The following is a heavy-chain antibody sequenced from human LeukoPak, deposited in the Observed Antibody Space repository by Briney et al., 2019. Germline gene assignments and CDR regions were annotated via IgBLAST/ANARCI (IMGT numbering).Heavy chain of an antibody. Sequence: ASVKVSCKASGYTFTGYYMHWVRQAPGQGLEWMGWINPNSGGTNYAQKFQGRVTMTRDTSISTAYMELSRLRSDDTAVYYCARGKATGTLSRALDIWGQGAMVTVSS. CDR3: ARGKATGTLSRALDI. J-gene: IGHJ3*02. V-gene: IGHV1-2*02. CDR1: GYTFTGYY. CDR2: INPNSGGT. D-gene: IGHD1-1*01.